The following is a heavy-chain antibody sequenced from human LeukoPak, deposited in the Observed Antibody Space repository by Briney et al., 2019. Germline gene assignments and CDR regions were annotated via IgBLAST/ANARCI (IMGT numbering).Heavy chain of an antibody. J-gene: IGHJ4*02. V-gene: IGHV3-23*01. CDR2: ISGSGGST. D-gene: IGHD3-10*01. Sequence: GGSLRLSCAASGFTFSSYGMNWVRQAPGKGLEWVSAISGSGGSTYYADSVKGRFTISRDNSKNTLYLQMNSLGAEDTAVYYCAKGHYGSGSYYDYWGQGTLVTVSS. CDR1: GFTFSSYG. CDR3: AKGHYGSGSYYDY.